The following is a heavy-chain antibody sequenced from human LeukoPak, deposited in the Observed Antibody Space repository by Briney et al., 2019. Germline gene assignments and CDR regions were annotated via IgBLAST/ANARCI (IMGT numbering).Heavy chain of an antibody. CDR1: GFTFSSYA. V-gene: IGHV3-23*01. Sequence: GGSLRLSCAASGFTFSSYAMSWVRQAPGKGLEWVSAISGSGGSTYYADSVKGRFTISRDNSKNTLYLQMNSLRAEDTAVYYCARHVVGATRSGYYYYGMDVWGQGTTVTVSS. CDR2: ISGSGGST. CDR3: ARHVVGATRSGYYYYGMDV. J-gene: IGHJ6*02. D-gene: IGHD1-26*01.